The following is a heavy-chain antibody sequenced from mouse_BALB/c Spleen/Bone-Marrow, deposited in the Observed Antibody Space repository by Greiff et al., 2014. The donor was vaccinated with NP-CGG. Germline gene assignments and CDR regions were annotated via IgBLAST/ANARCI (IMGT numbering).Heavy chain of an antibody. CDR3: TREGPTGTGGDY. CDR1: GYTSTSYW. V-gene: IGHV1S22*01. D-gene: IGHD4-1*02. CDR2: IYPGSGST. Sequence: LQPSGSGLGRPGASVKLSFKASGYTSTSYWMHWGEQRPGQGLEWIGNIYPGSGSTNYDEKFKSKATLTVDTSSSTAYMQLSSLTSEDSAVYYCTREGPTGTGGDYWGQGTTLTVSS. J-gene: IGHJ2*01.